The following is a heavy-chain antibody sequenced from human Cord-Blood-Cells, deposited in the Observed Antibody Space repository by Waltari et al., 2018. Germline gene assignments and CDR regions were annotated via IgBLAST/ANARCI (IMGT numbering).Heavy chain of an antibody. D-gene: IGHD6-19*01. CDR3: TTGTSGWYDY. CDR1: GFTFSNAW. V-gene: IGHV3-15*01. CDR2: IKSITDSGTT. Sequence: EVQLVESGGGLVKPGGSLRLSCAASGFTFSNAWMSWVPQAPGKGLEWVGRIKSITDSGTTDYAAPVKGRFTISRDDSKNTLYLQMNSLKTEDTAVYYCTTGTSGWYDYWGQGTLVSVSS. J-gene: IGHJ4*02.